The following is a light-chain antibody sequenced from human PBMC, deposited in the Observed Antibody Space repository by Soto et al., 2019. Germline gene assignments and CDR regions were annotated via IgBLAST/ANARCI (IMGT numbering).Light chain of an antibody. CDR3: LQYSNFPYT. CDR2: SAS. V-gene: IGKV1-16*02. CDR1: QGIYNY. Sequence: DVQVTQSPSSLCASIGDRVTITCRASQGIYNYLAWFQQKPGKAPRSLIYSASSLQSGVPSKFSGSGSETVFTLTINSLQPEDFATHYCLQYSNFPYTFGQGTKLEVK. J-gene: IGKJ2*01.